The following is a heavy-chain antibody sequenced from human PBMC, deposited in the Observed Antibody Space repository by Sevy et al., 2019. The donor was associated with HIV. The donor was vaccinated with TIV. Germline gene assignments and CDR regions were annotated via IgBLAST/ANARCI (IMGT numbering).Heavy chain of an antibody. D-gene: IGHD2-2*01. CDR3: ARSYCSSTSCYGEFYYSYGMDV. V-gene: IGHV4-59*01. CDR2: IYYSGST. Sequence: SETLSLTCTVSGGSISSYYWSWIRQPPGKGLEWIGYIYYSGSTNYNPSLKSRVTISVDTSKNQFSLKLSSVTAADTAVYYCARSYCSSTSCYGEFYYSYGMDVWGQGTTVTVSS. CDR1: GGSISSYY. J-gene: IGHJ6*02.